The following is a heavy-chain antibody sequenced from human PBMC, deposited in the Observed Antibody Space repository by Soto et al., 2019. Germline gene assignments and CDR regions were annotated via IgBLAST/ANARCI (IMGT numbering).Heavy chain of an antibody. D-gene: IGHD3-16*01. CDR1: GCTFTTYA. J-gene: IGHJ2*01. V-gene: IGHV3-23*01. Sequence: EVQLLESGGGLVQPGGSLRLSCAASGCTFTTYAMSWVRQAQCTGLEWVSAISGGGGSTYYADSVKGRFAISRDNSENTRYLQMNSLRAEDTTVYYCAKVTINSMGGARRKDWYFDLWGRGTMVPVSS. CDR3: AKVTINSMGGARRKDWYFDL. CDR2: ISGGGGST.